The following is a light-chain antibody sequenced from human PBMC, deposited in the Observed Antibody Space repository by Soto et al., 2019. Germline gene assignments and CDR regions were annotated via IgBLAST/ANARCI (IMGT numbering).Light chain of an antibody. Sequence: DIPMTQSPSSLSASVGDRRTITCLASKCIYSSLNWYHKKPGKAPKLLIYAASNLQSGVPSRVSGSGSGTDFTLSISSLQPEDVATYYCQQRYNSPYSFGQWTQLEI. V-gene: IGKV1-39*01. CDR3: QQRYNSPYS. J-gene: IGKJ2*01. CDR1: KCIYSS. CDR2: AAS.